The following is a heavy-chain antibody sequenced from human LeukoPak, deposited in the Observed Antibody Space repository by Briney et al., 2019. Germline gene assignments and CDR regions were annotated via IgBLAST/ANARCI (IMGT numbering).Heavy chain of an antibody. CDR3: ARVGSGSYDY. Sequence: SETLSLTCTVSGGSISSGGYYWSWIRQPPGKGLEWIGYLYYSGSTNYNPSLKSRVTISVDTSKNQFSLKLTSVTAADTAVYYCARVGSGSYDYWGQGTLVTVSS. CDR2: LYYSGST. V-gene: IGHV4-61*08. D-gene: IGHD1-26*01. CDR1: GGSISSGGYY. J-gene: IGHJ4*02.